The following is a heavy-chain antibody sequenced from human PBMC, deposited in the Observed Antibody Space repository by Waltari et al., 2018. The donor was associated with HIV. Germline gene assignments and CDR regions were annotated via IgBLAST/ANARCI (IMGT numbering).Heavy chain of an antibody. Sequence: QVQLQALGPGLVKHSGTLSLPCLVSGVSASGSTWWGWARQSAGTGLDWIGEIHHIGRSTGHPSLKSRVTMSLDPSKNQFSLNLLSTSAADTAVYYWARVVRNAWYKYFDFWGQGLLVTVSS. CDR2: IHHIGRS. J-gene: IGHJ4*02. D-gene: IGHD6-19*01. V-gene: IGHV4-4*02. CDR3: ARVVRNAWYKYFDF. CDR1: GVSASGSTW.